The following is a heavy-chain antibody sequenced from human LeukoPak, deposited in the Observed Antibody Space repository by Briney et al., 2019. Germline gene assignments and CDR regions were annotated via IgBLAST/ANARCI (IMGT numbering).Heavy chain of an antibody. J-gene: IGHJ4*02. V-gene: IGHV1-2*02. CDR1: GYTFTCYY. CDR2: INPNSGGT. CDR3: ARGGWELPTRLGY. Sequence: GASLKVSCKASGYTFTCYYMHWVRQAPGQGLEWMGWINPNSGGTNYAQRFQGRVTMTRDTSISTAYMELSRLRSDDTAVYYCARGGWELPTRLGYWGQGTLVTVSS. D-gene: IGHD1-26*01.